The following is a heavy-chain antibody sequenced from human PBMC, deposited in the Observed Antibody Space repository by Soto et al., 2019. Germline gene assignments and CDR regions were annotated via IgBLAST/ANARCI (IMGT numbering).Heavy chain of an antibody. CDR2: ISYDGSNK. CDR3: ARGWNSSLRGGVGMDV. Sequence: QVQLVESGGGVVQPGRSLRLSCAASGFTFSSYAMHWVRQAPGKGLEWVAVISYDGSNKYYADSVKGRFTISRDNSKNSLYLQMNSLRAEVLAVYYWARGWNSSLRGGVGMDVWGQGTTVTVSS. V-gene: IGHV3-30-3*01. J-gene: IGHJ6*02. D-gene: IGHD6-13*01. CDR1: GFTFSSYA.